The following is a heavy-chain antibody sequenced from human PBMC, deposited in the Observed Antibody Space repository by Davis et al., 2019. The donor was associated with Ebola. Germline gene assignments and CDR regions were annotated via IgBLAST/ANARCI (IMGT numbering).Heavy chain of an antibody. D-gene: IGHD3-10*01. Sequence: GESLKISCAASGFTFSSYSMNWVRQAPGKGLEWVSYISSSSSTIYYADSVKGRFTISRDNAKNSLYLQMNSLRAEDTAVYYCARTYYYGSGSYPWYYYYMDVWGKGTTVTVSS. CDR1: GFTFSSYS. V-gene: IGHV3-48*04. CDR3: ARTYYYGSGSYPWYYYYMDV. J-gene: IGHJ6*03. CDR2: ISSSSSTI.